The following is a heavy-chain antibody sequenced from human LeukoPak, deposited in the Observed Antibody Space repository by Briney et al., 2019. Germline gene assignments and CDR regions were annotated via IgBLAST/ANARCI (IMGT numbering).Heavy chain of an antibody. CDR1: GFTFSDHY. D-gene: IGHD3-10*01. CDR2: ISTGDTAI. J-gene: IGHJ4*02. V-gene: IGHV3-11*01. CDR3: ARAHYYFGSRHPYYFDS. Sequence: GGSLRLSCAASGFTFSDHYMSWNRQAPGKGLEWISYISTGDTAIFYADSVKGRFTISRDNAKDSLYLQMSSLRAEDTAVYYCARAHYYFGSRHPYYFDSWGQGTLVTVSS.